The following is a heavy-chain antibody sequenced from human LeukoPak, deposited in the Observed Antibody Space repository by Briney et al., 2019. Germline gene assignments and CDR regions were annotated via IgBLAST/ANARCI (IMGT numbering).Heavy chain of an antibody. J-gene: IGHJ4*02. CDR1: GGSLSSYY. CDR2: IYYSGST. V-gene: IGHV4-59*01. D-gene: IGHD3/OR15-3a*01. Sequence: PSETLSLTCTVSGGSLSSYYWSWLRQPPGKGLEWIGYIYYSGSTNYNPSLKSRVTISVDTSKNQFSLKLSSVTAADTAVYYCAREGGPYDLPPPIFDYWGQGTLVTVSS. CDR3: AREGGPYDLPPPIFDY.